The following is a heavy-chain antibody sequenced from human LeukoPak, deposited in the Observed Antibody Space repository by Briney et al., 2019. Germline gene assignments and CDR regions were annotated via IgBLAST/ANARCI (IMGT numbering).Heavy chain of an antibody. D-gene: IGHD6-13*01. J-gene: IGHJ4*02. V-gene: IGHV3-7*01. CDR1: GFTFSRYW. CDR2: IKQDGSEK. CDR3: ARQQQLALPPYIDY. Sequence: GGSLRLSCAASGFTFSRYWMSWVRQAPGKGLEWVANIKQDGSEKYYVDSVKGRFTISRDNAKNSLYLQMNSLRVEDTAVYFCARQQQLALPPYIDYWGQGTLVTVSS.